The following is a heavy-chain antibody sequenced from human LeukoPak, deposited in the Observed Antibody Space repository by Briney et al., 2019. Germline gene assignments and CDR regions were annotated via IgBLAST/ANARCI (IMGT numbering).Heavy chain of an antibody. D-gene: IGHD3-3*01. CDR1: GFSFSSSW. Sequence: GGSLRLSCAASGFSFSSSWMTWVRQTPGRGLEWVALINEDGSAQTYVESMKGRFTVSRDNAENSLYLQMNSLGVEDTGVYYCARDPHFGAIDYWGQGTLVTVSS. V-gene: IGHV3-7*03. CDR2: INEDGSAQ. J-gene: IGHJ4*02. CDR3: ARDPHFGAIDY.